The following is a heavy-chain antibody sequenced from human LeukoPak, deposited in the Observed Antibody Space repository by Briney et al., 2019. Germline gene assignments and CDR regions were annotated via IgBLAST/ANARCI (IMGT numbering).Heavy chain of an antibody. CDR2: IIPILGIA. Sequence: SVKVSCKASGGTFSSYAISWVRQAPGQGLDWMGRIIPILGIASYAQKFQGRVTITADKSTSTAYMELSSLRSEDTAVYYCASGYYGDYPGAFDIWGQGTMVTVSS. CDR3: ASGYYGDYPGAFDI. V-gene: IGHV1-69*04. CDR1: GGTFSSYA. D-gene: IGHD4-17*01. J-gene: IGHJ3*02.